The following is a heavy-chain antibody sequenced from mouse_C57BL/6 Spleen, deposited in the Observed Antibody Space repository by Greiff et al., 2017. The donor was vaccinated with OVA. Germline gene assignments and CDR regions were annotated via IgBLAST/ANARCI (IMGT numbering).Heavy chain of an antibody. D-gene: IGHD1-1*01. J-gene: IGHJ2*01. Sequence: VQLQQPGAELVKPGASVKMSCKASGYTFTSYWITWVKQRPGQGLEWIGDIYPGSGSTNYNEQFKSKATLTVDTSSSTAYMQLSSLTSEDSAVYYCARGDSYGSSYYFDYWGQGTTLTVSS. CDR1: GYTFTSYW. V-gene: IGHV1-55*01. CDR2: IYPGSGST. CDR3: ARGDSYGSSYYFDY.